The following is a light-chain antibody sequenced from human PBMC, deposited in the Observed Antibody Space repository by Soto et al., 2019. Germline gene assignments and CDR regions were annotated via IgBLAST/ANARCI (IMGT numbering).Light chain of an antibody. CDR3: QQYKSYSWT. CDR2: GAS. J-gene: IGKJ1*01. CDR1: QGIGNA. V-gene: IGKV1-13*02. Sequence: AIHMTQSPSSLSAAVGDRVTISCRASQGIGNALGWYQQKPGNPPNVLIYGASSLESGVPSRFRGSGSGTEFTITISSLQPDDFATDYCQQYKSYSWTFGQGTKVDIK.